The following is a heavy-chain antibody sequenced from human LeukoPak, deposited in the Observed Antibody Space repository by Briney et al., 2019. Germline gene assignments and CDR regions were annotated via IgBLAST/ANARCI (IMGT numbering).Heavy chain of an antibody. D-gene: IGHD3-3*01. Sequence: ASVKVSCKASGYTFTSYDINWVRQATGQGLEWMGWMNPNSGNTGYAQKFQGRVTMTRNTPISTAYMELSSLRSEDTAVYYCASQVSRFDGAFDIWGQGTMVTVSS. CDR2: MNPNSGNT. V-gene: IGHV1-8*01. J-gene: IGHJ3*02. CDR1: GYTFTSYD. CDR3: ASQVSRFDGAFDI.